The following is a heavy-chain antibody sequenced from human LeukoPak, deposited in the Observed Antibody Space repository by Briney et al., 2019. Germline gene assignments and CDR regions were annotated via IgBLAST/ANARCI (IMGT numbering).Heavy chain of an antibody. CDR2: IYHSGST. V-gene: IGHV4-4*02. CDR3: ARGRGAYQLLYHY. Sequence: PSETLSLTCAVSGASISSSNWWSWVRQTPGKGLEWIGEIYHSGSTNYNPSLKSRVTISVDRSKNQFSLKLSSVTAADTAVYYCARGRGAYQLLYHYWGQGTLVTVSS. J-gene: IGHJ4*02. D-gene: IGHD2-2*02. CDR1: GASISSSNW.